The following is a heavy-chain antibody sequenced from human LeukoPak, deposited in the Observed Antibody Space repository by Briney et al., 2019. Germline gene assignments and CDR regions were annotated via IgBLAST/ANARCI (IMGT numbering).Heavy chain of an antibody. J-gene: IGHJ6*02. D-gene: IGHD3-3*01. CDR3: ALGTINKDFYFGMDV. CDR1: GFPFRRYW. Sequence: GGSLSLFCVASGFPFRRYWMTWVRQAPGKGLEWVAYIKQDGSKKSYVDCVKGRFTVSRDNAKRSLYLQIESLRDDDTAVYHCALGTINKDFYFGMDVWGQGTTVTVSS. V-gene: IGHV3-7*03. CDR2: IKQDGSKK.